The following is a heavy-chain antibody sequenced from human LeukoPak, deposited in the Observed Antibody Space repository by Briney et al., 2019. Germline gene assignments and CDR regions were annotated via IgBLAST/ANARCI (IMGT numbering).Heavy chain of an antibody. CDR3: ARGKRGYSYGYFDY. CDR2: ISYDGSNK. Sequence: QPGRSLRLSCAASGFTFSSYAMHWVRQAPGKGLELVAVISYDGSNKFYADSVKGRFTISRDNSMNTLYLQMNSLRAEDTAVYYCARGKRGYSYGYFDYWGQGTLVTVSS. J-gene: IGHJ4*02. V-gene: IGHV3-30*04. D-gene: IGHD5-18*01. CDR1: GFTFSSYA.